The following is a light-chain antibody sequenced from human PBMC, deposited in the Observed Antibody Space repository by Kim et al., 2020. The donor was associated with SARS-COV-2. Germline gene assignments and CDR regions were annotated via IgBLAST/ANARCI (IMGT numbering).Light chain of an antibody. J-gene: IGKJ2*01. Sequence: LSPGERATLAGRASQSVSSYLAWYQQKPGQAPRLLIYDTADRATGIPARFSGSGSGTDFTLTITSLETEDFAVYYCQHRSNWRVTFGQGTKVDIK. CDR3: QHRSNWRVT. V-gene: IGKV3-11*01. CDR1: QSVSSY. CDR2: DTA.